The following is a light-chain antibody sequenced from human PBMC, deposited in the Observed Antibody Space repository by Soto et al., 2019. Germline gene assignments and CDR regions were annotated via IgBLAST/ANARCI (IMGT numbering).Light chain of an antibody. CDR2: EVN. CDR3: SSFAGINNLGV. J-gene: IGLJ1*01. CDR1: SSDVGGYKY. V-gene: IGLV2-8*01. Sequence: QSVLTQPPSASGSPGQSVTISCTVTSSDVGGYKYVSWYQQHPGKAPKLMIFEVNKRPSGVPDRFSGSKSGNTASLTVSGLQAQDEADYNCSSFAGINNLGVFGTGTKLTVL.